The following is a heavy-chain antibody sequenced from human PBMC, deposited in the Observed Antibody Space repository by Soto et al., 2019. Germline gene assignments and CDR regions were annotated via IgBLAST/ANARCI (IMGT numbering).Heavy chain of an antibody. CDR2: IIPIFDTA. V-gene: IGHV1-69*06. D-gene: IGHD6-19*01. CDR1: GGTFSSYA. Sequence: SVKVSCKASGGTFSSYAISWVRQAPGQGLEWMGGIIPIFDTANYAQKFQGRVTITADKSTSTAYMELSSLRSEDTAVYYCARRKGSGLKNWFDPWGQGTLVTVSS. J-gene: IGHJ5*02. CDR3: ARRKGSGLKNWFDP.